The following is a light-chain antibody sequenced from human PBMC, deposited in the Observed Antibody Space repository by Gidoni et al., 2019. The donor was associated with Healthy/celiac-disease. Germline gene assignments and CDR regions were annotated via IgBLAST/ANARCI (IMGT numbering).Light chain of an antibody. J-gene: IGKJ2*01. Sequence: DLQMTPSPSSLSASVGDRVTITCRASQSISSYLNWYQQKPGKAPKLLIYAASSLQSGVPSRFSGSGSGTDFTLTISSLQPEDVATYYCQQSYSTPPISYTFGQGTKLEIK. CDR3: QQSYSTPPISYT. CDR1: QSISSY. V-gene: IGKV1-39*01. CDR2: AAS.